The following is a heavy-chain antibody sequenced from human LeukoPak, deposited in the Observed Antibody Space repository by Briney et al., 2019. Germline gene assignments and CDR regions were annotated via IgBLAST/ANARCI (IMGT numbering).Heavy chain of an antibody. J-gene: IGHJ6*02. D-gene: IGHD6-19*01. CDR3: TREEPGYNSGWSMDV. Sequence: SETLSLTCVVSGGSINNNKWWSWISQPPGKGLEWIGDLYYSGSTNYNPSLKSRVTMSVDKSKNQFFMKLKSVTAADTAVYYCTREEPGYNSGWSMDVWGQGTTVTVSS. CDR2: LYYSGST. V-gene: IGHV4-4*02. CDR1: GGSINNNKW.